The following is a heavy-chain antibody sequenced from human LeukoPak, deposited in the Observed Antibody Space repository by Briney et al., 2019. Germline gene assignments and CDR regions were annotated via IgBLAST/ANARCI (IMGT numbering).Heavy chain of an antibody. J-gene: IGHJ2*01. CDR1: GYTFSSYA. V-gene: IGHV3-23*01. Sequence: QPGGSLRLSCAASGYTFSSYAMTWVRQAPGKGLEWVSGISESGGNTHYADSVKGRFTISRDNAKNSLYLQMNSLRAEDTAVDYCARDFSPYDILTGPGLSWYFDLWGRGTLVTVSS. CDR3: ARDFSPYDILTGPGLSWYFDL. D-gene: IGHD3-9*01. CDR2: ISESGGNT.